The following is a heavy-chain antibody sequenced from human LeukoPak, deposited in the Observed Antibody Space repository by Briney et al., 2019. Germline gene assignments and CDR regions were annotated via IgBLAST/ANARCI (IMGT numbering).Heavy chain of an antibody. Sequence: SETLSLTCTVSGGSISSYYWSWIRQPPGKGLEWIGYIYTSGSTNYNPSLKSRVTISVDTSKDQFSLKLSSVTAADTAVYYCARLVAVAEWFDPWGQGTLVTVSS. D-gene: IGHD6-19*01. CDR1: GGSISSYY. CDR2: IYTSGST. J-gene: IGHJ5*02. CDR3: ARLVAVAEWFDP. V-gene: IGHV4-4*09.